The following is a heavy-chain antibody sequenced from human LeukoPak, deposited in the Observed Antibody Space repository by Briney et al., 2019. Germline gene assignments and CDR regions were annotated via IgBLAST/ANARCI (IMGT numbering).Heavy chain of an antibody. CDR2: ISGSSSSI. Sequence: PGGSLRLSCAASGFTFSTYSMNWVRQAPGKGLEWVSHISGSSSSIYYADSVKGRFTISRDNAKNSLYLQMNSLRDEDTAVYYCAKLGRAVAAIAVFDYWGQGTLVTVSS. J-gene: IGHJ4*02. V-gene: IGHV3-48*02. CDR1: GFTFSTYS. D-gene: IGHD6-19*01. CDR3: AKLGRAVAAIAVFDY.